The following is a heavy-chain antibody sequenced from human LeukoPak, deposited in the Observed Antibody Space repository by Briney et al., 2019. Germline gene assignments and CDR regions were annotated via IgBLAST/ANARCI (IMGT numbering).Heavy chain of an antibody. V-gene: IGHV3-30*04. D-gene: IGHD4-17*01. CDR2: ISYDGSNK. CDR1: GFTFSSYA. Sequence: GGSLRLSCAASGFTFSSYAMHWVRQAPGKGLEWVAVISYDGSNKYYADSVKGRFTISRDNSKNTLYLQMNSLRAEDTAVYYCARDPSFVPKGDYGDYGWFDPWGQGTLVTVSS. CDR3: ARDPSFVPKGDYGDYGWFDP. J-gene: IGHJ5*02.